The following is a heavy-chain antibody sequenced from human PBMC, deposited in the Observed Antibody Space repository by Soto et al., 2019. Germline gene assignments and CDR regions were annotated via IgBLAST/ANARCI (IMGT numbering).Heavy chain of an antibody. CDR2: IKAKTDGGTT. J-gene: IGHJ4*02. V-gene: IGHV3-15*01. Sequence: EVQLVESGGGLVKPGGSFRLSCAASGFIFSNAWMSWVRQAPGKGLEWVGRIKAKTDGGTTDYAAPVKGRFTISRDDSKNTLYLQMNSLETEDTAVYYCITGLGESYSRFAYWGQGTLVTVSS. D-gene: IGHD1-26*01. CDR1: GFIFSNAW. CDR3: ITGLGESYSRFAY.